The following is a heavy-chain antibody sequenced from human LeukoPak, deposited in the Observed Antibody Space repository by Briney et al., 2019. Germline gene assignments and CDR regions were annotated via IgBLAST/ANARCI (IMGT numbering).Heavy chain of an antibody. Sequence: PSETLSLTCTVSGGSISSSSYYWGWIRQPPGKGLEWIGSIYYSGSTNYNPSLKSRVTISVDTSKNQFSLKLSSVTAADTAVYYCARDQPAARPLGDAFDIWGQGTMVTVSS. D-gene: IGHD6-6*01. CDR2: IYYSGST. CDR1: GGSISSSSYY. J-gene: IGHJ3*02. V-gene: IGHV4-39*07. CDR3: ARDQPAARPLGDAFDI.